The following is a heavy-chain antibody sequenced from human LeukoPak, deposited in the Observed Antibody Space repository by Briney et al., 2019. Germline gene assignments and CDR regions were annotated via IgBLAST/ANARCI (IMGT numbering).Heavy chain of an antibody. J-gene: IGHJ4*02. V-gene: IGHV1-2*02. Sequence: ASLKVSCTASGYTSTGYYMHWVRHAPGQRLEWMGWINPNSGGTNYAQKFQGRVTMTRDTSISTAYMELSRLRSDDTAVYYCARSPGYSSSWYLWGQGTLVTVSS. D-gene: IGHD6-13*01. CDR2: INPNSGGT. CDR1: GYTSTGYY. CDR3: ARSPGYSSSWYL.